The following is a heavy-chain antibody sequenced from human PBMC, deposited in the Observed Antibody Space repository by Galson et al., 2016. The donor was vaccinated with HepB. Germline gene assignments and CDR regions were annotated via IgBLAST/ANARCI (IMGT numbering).Heavy chain of an antibody. V-gene: IGHV3-7*01. Sequence: RQAPGKGLEWVANIKQDGSEKFYGDSVKGRFTISRDNAKNSLYLQMNSLRGEDTAVYYCARDLGHPYGMDVWGQGTKVTVSS. CDR2: IKQDGSEK. D-gene: IGHD3-16*01. CDR3: ARDLGHPYGMDV. J-gene: IGHJ6*02.